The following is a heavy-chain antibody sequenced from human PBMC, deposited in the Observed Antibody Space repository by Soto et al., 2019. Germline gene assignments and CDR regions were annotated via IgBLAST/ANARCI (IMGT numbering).Heavy chain of an antibody. CDR2: IIPFFKAT. CDR1: GDTFSSHA. D-gene: IGHD3-16*01. CDR3: ARDVPLNYYDGTFSYYAMDV. V-gene: IGHV1-69*13. Sequence: ASVKVSCKASGDTFSSHAISWVRQAPGQGLEWMGGIIPFFKATNYAQKFQGRVTITADDSTSTAYMDLYSLRSEDTAVYYCARDVPLNYYDGTFSYYAMDVWGQGTTVTVSS. J-gene: IGHJ6*02.